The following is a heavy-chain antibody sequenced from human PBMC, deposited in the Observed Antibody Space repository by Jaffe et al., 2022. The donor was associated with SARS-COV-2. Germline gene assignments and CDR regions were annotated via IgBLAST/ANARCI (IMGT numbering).Heavy chain of an antibody. Sequence: EVQLVESGGDLVKPGGSLRLSCAASGFTFSSYGMNWVRQAPGKGLEWVSSISTSGNYVYYADSVKGRFTISRDNAKNSLSLQMNSPRADDTAVYYCARDRLGARLYGMDVWGQGTTVTVSS. J-gene: IGHJ6*02. CDR3: ARDRLGARLYGMDV. D-gene: IGHD6-6*01. V-gene: IGHV3-21*02. CDR2: ISTSGNYV. CDR1: GFTFSSYG.